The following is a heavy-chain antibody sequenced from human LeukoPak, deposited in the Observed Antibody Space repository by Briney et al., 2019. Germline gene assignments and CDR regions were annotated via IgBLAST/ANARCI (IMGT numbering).Heavy chain of an antibody. CDR3: ARDRLGGYSSSWYTGAFDI. J-gene: IGHJ3*02. V-gene: IGHV3-30*04. Sequence: GGSLRLSCAASGFTFSSYAMHWVRQAPGKGLEWVAVISYDGSNKYYADSVMGRFTISRDNSKNTLYLQMNSLRAEDTAVYYCARDRLGGYSSSWYTGAFDIWGQGTMVTVSS. CDR1: GFTFSSYA. D-gene: IGHD6-13*01. CDR2: ISYDGSNK.